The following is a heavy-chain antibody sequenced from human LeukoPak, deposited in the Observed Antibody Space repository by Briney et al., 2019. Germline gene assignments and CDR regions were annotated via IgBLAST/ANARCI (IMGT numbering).Heavy chain of an antibody. V-gene: IGHV3-74*01. Sequence: GGSLRLSCAASGFTFSSYWMHWVRQAPGKGLVWISRINTDGSSTTYADSVKGRFTISRDNAKNTLYLQMNSLRVEDTAVYYCAPLRLGIRGQGTLVTVSS. J-gene: IGHJ4*02. D-gene: IGHD6-19*01. CDR1: GFTFSSYW. CDR3: APLRLGI. CDR2: INTDGSST.